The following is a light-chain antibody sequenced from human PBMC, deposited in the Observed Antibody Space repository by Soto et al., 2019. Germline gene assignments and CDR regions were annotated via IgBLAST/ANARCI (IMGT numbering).Light chain of an antibody. Sequence: DIQMTQSPSSVSASVGDRVTITCRASQGIRSWLAWYQQKPGKAPKLLIYAASSLQSGVPSRFSGSGSGTHFSLPISSLQPEDFATYYCQQANSFPYTFGQGTKLEIK. J-gene: IGKJ2*01. CDR1: QGIRSW. CDR2: AAS. CDR3: QQANSFPYT. V-gene: IGKV1-12*01.